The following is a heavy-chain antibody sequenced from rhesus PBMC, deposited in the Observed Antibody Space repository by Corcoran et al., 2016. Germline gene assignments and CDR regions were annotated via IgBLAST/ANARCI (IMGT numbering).Heavy chain of an antibody. J-gene: IGHJ4*01. V-gene: IGHV4S7*01. CDR2: IYRSSWNT. D-gene: IGHD2-39*02. Sequence: QVQLQESGPGLLTPSETLSLTCAVSGGSSRGGYGWGWICKPPGKGLEWIGSIYRSSWNTYYNPSLKSRVTISTDTSKNQFSLKLSSVTAADTAVYYCAREYTGYYFDYWGQGVLVTVSS. CDR1: GGSSRGGYG. CDR3: AREYTGYYFDY.